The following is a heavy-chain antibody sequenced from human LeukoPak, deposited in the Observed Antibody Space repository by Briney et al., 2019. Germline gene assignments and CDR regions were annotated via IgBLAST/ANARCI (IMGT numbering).Heavy chain of an antibody. CDR3: ARHGGDCSSTICSYPFDY. CDR1: GYGFINYW. V-gene: IGHV5-51*01. Sequence: GESLKISCKGSGYGFINYWIGWVRPMPGKGLEWMGIIYPGDSDTRYSPSFQGQVTISADKSISTAYLQWSSLKASDTAMYYCARHGGDCSSTICSYPFDYWGQGTLVTVSS. J-gene: IGHJ4*02. CDR2: IYPGDSDT. D-gene: IGHD2-2*01.